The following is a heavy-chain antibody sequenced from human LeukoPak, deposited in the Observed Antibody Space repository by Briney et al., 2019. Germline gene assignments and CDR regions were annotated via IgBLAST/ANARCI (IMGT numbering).Heavy chain of an antibody. V-gene: IGHV4-4*07. J-gene: IGHJ5*02. CDR3: ARWGPNYDYCDTPGDWFDP. D-gene: IGHD3-22*01. CDR1: GGSISSYY. CDR2: IYTSGST. Sequence: SETLSLTCTVSGGSISSYYWSWIRQPAGKGLEWIGRIYTSGSTNYNPSLKSRVTMSVDTSKNQFSLKLSSVTAADTAVYYCARWGPNYDYCDTPGDWFDPWGQGTLVTVSS.